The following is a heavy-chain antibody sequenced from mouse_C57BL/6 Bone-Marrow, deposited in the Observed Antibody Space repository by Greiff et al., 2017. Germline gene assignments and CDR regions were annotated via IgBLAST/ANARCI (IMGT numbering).Heavy chain of an antibody. CDR3: ARGGFAY. Sequence: QVQLQQSGAELVRPGTSVKVSCKASGYAFTNYLIEWVKQRPGQGLEWIGVINPGCGGTNYNEKFKGKATLTADKSSSTAYMPLSSLTSEDSAVYFCARGGFAYWGQGTMVTVSA. V-gene: IGHV1-54*01. CDR1: GYAFTNYL. J-gene: IGHJ3*01. CDR2: INPGCGGT.